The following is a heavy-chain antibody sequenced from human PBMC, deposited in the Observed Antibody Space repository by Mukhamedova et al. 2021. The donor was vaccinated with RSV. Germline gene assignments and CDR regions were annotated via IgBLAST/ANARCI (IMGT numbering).Heavy chain of an antibody. D-gene: IGHD2-2*01. CDR3: ARHCSSTSCYATTFDY. V-gene: IGHV1-69*06. Sequence: GLEWMGGIIPIFGTANYAQKFQGRVTITADKSTSTAYMELSSLRSEDTAVYYCARHCSSTSCYATTFDYWGQGTLVTVPS. CDR2: IIPIFGTA. J-gene: IGHJ4*02.